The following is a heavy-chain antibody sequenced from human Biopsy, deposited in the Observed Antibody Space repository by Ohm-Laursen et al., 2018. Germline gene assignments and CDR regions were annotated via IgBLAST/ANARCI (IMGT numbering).Heavy chain of an antibody. V-gene: IGHV4-59*12. CDR3: GNEVYGRDY. D-gene: IGHD4-17*01. J-gene: IGHJ4*02. Sequence: TLSLTCTVSDGSINSYYWNWIRQPPGKRLEWIGNIYYSGSTNFNPSPKSRVTISVDTSKNQFSLKLRSLTAADTAIYYCGNEVYGRDYWGQGARVTVSS. CDR2: IYYSGST. CDR1: DGSINSYY.